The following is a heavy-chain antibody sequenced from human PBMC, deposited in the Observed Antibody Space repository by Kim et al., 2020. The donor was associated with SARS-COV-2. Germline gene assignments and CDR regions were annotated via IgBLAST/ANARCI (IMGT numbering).Heavy chain of an antibody. CDR3: ARDLSGYYYYGMDV. V-gene: IGHV1-46*01. Sequence: AKKFQGRVTMTRDTSTSTVYMELSSLRSEDTAVYYCARDLSGYYYYGMDVWGQGTTVTVSS. J-gene: IGHJ6*02. D-gene: IGHD1-26*01.